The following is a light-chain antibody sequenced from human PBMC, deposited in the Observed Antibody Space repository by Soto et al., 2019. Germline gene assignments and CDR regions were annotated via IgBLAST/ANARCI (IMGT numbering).Light chain of an antibody. V-gene: IGLV2-14*01. Sequence: QSALTQPASVSGSPGQSITISCTGTSSDVGGYNYVSWYQQHPGKAPKLMIYDVSNRLSGVSNRFSGSKSGNTASLTISGLLAEDEADYYCSSYTSSSTLYVFGTGTKLTVL. CDR1: SSDVGGYNY. CDR3: SSYTSSSTLYV. CDR2: DVS. J-gene: IGLJ1*01.